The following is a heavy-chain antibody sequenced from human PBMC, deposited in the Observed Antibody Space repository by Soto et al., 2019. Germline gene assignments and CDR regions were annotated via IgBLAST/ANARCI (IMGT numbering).Heavy chain of an antibody. V-gene: IGHV1-69*13. CDR3: ARDRRYDFWSGYLQYNWLDP. CDR1: GGTFSSYA. Sequence: GASVKVSCKASGGTFSSYAISWVRQAPGQGLEWMGGIIPIFGTANYAQKFQGRVTITADESTSTAYMELSSLRSEDTAVYYCARDRRYDFWSGYLQYNWLDPGGQGTLVTVSS. CDR2: IIPIFGTA. D-gene: IGHD3-3*01. J-gene: IGHJ5*02.